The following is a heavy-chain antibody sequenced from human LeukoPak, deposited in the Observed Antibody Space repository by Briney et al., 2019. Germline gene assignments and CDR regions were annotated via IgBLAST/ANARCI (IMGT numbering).Heavy chain of an antibody. CDR3: ARVSGSKAFDY. CDR2: IIPILGIA. CDR1: GGTFSSYA. V-gene: IGHV1-69*04. Sequence: ASVKVSCKASGGTFSSYAISWVRQAPGQGLEWMGRIIPILGIANYAQKFQGRVTITADKSTSTAYMELSSLRSEDTAVYYCARVSGSKAFDYWGQGTLVTVSS. D-gene: IGHD6-19*01. J-gene: IGHJ4*02.